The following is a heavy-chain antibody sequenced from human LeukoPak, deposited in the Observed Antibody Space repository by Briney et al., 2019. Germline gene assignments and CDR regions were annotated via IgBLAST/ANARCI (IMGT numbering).Heavy chain of an antibody. D-gene: IGHD2-21*02. CDR3: TRVRMIRVVVTARFDY. CDR2: IKSKTDGGTT. J-gene: IGHJ4*02. Sequence: PGGSLRLSCAASGFTFSNAWMSWVRQAPGKGLEWVGRIKSKTDGGTTDYAAPVKGRVTISRDDSKNTLYLQMNSMKTEDTAVYYCTRVRMIRVVVTARFDYWGQGTLVTVSS. CDR1: GFTFSNAW. V-gene: IGHV3-15*01.